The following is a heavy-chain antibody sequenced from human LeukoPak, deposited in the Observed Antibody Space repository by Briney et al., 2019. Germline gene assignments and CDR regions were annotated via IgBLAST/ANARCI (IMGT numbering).Heavy chain of an antibody. CDR1: GFMFNIYE. V-gene: IGHV3-23*01. CDR3: ATGAYCDH. J-gene: IGHJ4*02. Sequence: GGSLRLSCAASGFMFNIYEMNWVRQAPGKGLEWVSTISDTGDSTYYADSVKGRFTISRDNSENTLYLQMNGLRAEDTAIYFCATGAYCDHWGQGTLVTVSS. CDR2: ISDTGDST.